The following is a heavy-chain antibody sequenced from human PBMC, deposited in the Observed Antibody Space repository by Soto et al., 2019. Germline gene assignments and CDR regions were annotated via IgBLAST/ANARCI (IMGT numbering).Heavy chain of an antibody. CDR1: GFTFSNAW. D-gene: IGHD6-6*01. V-gene: IGHV3-15*01. J-gene: IGHJ6*02. CDR2: IKSKTDGGTT. CDR3: TTDWDSSSYYYYGMDV. Sequence: GGSLRLSCAASGFTFSNAWMSWVRQAPGKGLEWVGRIKSKTDGGTTDYAAPVKGRFTISRDDSKNTLYLQMNSLKTEDTAVYYCTTDWDSSSYYYYGMDVWGQGTTVTVSS.